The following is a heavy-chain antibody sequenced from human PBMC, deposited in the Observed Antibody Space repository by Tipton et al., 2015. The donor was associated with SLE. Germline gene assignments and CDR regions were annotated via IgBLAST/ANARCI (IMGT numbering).Heavy chain of an antibody. J-gene: IGHJ4*02. CDR2: TYYSGST. CDR3: AREPLY. CDR1: GGSISSYY. V-gene: IGHV4-59*12. Sequence: TLSLTCTVSGGSISSYYWSWIRQPPGKGLEWIGFTYYSGSTSYSPSLKSRVTISVDTSKNQFSLKLTSVTAADTAVYYCAREPLYWGQGALVTVSS.